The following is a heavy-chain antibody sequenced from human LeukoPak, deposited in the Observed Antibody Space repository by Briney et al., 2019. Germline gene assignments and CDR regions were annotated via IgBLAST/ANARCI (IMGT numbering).Heavy chain of an antibody. Sequence: PEGSLRLSCSASGFTFSSYTIHWVRQAPGKGLEFVSAITNNGGNTYYADSVKGRFTISRDNSKNTVYLQMSSLRAEDTAMYYCVIVRGYFDSSGSDYWGQGTLVTVSS. CDR1: GFTFSSYT. CDR2: ITNNGGNT. V-gene: IGHV3-64D*06. CDR3: VIVRGYFDSSGSDY. D-gene: IGHD3-9*01. J-gene: IGHJ4*02.